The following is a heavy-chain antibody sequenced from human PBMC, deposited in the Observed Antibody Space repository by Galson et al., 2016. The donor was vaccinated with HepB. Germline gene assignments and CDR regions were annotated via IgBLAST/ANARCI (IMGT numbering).Heavy chain of an antibody. CDR2: IYHSGST. D-gene: IGHD1-1*01. CDR1: GDSISTLNW. J-gene: IGHJ3*01. CDR3: ARREMTTRVDAFDF. Sequence: SETLSLTCAVSGDSISTLNWWSWVRQPPGKGLEWIGDIYHSGSTNYNPSLKSRVTVSIDKCKNHFSLNLTSVTAADTAVYYCARREMTTRVDAFDFWGQGTMVTVSS. V-gene: IGHV4-4*02.